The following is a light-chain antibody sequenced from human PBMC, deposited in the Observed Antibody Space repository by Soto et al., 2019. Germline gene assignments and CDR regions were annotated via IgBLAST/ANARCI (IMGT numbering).Light chain of an antibody. CDR3: SSYTSSSTRV. CDR1: SSDVGGYNS. J-gene: IGLJ1*01. CDR2: EVT. Sequence: QSALTQPASVSGSPGQSITISCTGTSSDVGGYNSVSWYQQHPGKAPKLVIYEVTNRPSGIPNRFSGSKSGNTASLTISGLQAEDEADYYCSSYTSSSTRVFGTGTKVTVL. V-gene: IGLV2-14*01.